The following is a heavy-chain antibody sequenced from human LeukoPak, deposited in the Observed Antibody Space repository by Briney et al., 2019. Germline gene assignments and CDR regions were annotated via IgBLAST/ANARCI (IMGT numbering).Heavy chain of an antibody. D-gene: IGHD4-17*01. Sequence: ASETLSLTCSGSNYSISNSLYWGWLRQPPGKGLEWIGSIYRSGSTFYNPSLKSRVTISLDTSKNQFSLKLSSVTAADTAVYFCATGTYGYYMDVWGNGTTVTVSS. J-gene: IGHJ6*03. CDR2: IYRSGST. CDR1: NYSISNSLY. CDR3: ATGTYGYYMDV. V-gene: IGHV4-38-2*02.